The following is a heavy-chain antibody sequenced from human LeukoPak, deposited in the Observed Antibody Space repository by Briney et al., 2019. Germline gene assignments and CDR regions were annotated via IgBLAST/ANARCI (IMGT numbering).Heavy chain of an antibody. CDR1: GGSISSSSYY. CDR2: IYYSGST. D-gene: IGHD5-12*01. Sequence: PSETLSLTCTVSGGSISSSSYYWGWIRQPPGKGLEWIGSIYYSGSTYYNPSLKSRVTISVDTSRNQFSLKLSSVTAADTAVYYCARDVKTVVATSYYFDYWGQGTLVTVSS. J-gene: IGHJ4*02. V-gene: IGHV4-39*07. CDR3: ARDVKTVVATSYYFDY.